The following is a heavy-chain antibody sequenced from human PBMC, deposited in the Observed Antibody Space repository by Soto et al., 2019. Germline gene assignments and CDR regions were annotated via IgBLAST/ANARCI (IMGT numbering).Heavy chain of an antibody. CDR1: GFTFNTYS. V-gene: IGHV3-21*01. Sequence: EVQLVESGGGLVKPGGSLRLSCAASGFTFNTYSMNWVRQAPGKGLEWVSGISSSSRHIYYADSVKGRFTISRDNAKSSLVLQMNSLRAEDTAVYYCARDLGSGWTLDYWGQGTLVTVSS. CDR3: ARDLGSGWTLDY. CDR2: ISSSSRHI. D-gene: IGHD6-19*01. J-gene: IGHJ4*02.